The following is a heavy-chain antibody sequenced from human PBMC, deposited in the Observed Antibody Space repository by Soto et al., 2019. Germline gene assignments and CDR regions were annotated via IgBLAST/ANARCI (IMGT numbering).Heavy chain of an antibody. CDR1: GFRFNSYS. Sequence: GGSLRLSCEASGFRFNSYSMNWVRQAPRKGLEWVSLIDARSNYIYYADSVKGRFTISRDNARNSLYLQMDSLRVEDTAVYYCVRENEMAGATSAFEYWGQGTPVTVSS. CDR3: VRENEMAGATSAFEY. D-gene: IGHD1-26*01. J-gene: IGHJ4*02. V-gene: IGHV3-21*06. CDR2: IDARSNYI.